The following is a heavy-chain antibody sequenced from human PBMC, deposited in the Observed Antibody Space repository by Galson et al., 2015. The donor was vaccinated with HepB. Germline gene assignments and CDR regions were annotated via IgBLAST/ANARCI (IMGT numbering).Heavy chain of an antibody. D-gene: IGHD2-21*02. CDR2: IYWNDDK. Sequence: LEWLALIYWNDDKRYSPSLKSRLTITKDTSKNQVVLTMTNMDPVDTATYYCAHRSLFPYCGGDCYKSPFDYWGQGTLVTVSS. V-gene: IGHV2-5*01. J-gene: IGHJ4*02. CDR3: AHRSLFPYCGGDCYKSPFDY.